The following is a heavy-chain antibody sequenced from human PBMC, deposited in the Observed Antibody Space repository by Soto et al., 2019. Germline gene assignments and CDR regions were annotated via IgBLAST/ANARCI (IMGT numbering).Heavy chain of an antibody. D-gene: IGHD3-10*01. CDR3: ARQGNYYGSGSYYNVHYYYMDV. CDR2: IYYSGST. Sequence: SETPSLTCTVSGGSISSYYWSWIRQPPGKGLEWIGYIYYSGSTNYNPSLKSRVTISVDTSKNQFSLKLSSVTAADTAVYYCARQGNYYGSGSYYNVHYYYMDVWGKGTTVTVSS. J-gene: IGHJ6*03. CDR1: GGSISSYY. V-gene: IGHV4-59*08.